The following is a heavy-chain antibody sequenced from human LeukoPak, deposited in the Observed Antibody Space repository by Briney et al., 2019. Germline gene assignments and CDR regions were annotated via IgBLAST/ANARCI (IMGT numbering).Heavy chain of an antibody. J-gene: IGHJ4*02. CDR2: IWYDDSRK. D-gene: IGHD2-15*01. Sequence: GRSLRLSCAASGYTFTAYGMHWVRQAPGKGLEWVAVIWYDDSRKFYGDSVKGRFTVSRDISKNTLYLEMNSLRAEDTAVYYCSRDGGAGLDDWGQGTLVTVSS. CDR3: SRDGGAGLDD. CDR1: GYTFTAYG. V-gene: IGHV3-33*01.